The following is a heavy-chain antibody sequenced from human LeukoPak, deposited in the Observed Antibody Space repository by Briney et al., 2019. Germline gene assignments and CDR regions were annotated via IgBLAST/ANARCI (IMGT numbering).Heavy chain of an antibody. CDR1: GFTFSSYG. V-gene: IGHV3-33*01. Sequence: QSGGSLRLSCAASGFTFSSYGMHWVRQAPGKGLEWVAVIWYDGSSKYYADSVKGRFTISRDNSKNTLYLQMNSLRAEDTAVYYCARLDTAMVFSYWGQGTLVTVSS. CDR2: IWYDGSSK. J-gene: IGHJ4*02. D-gene: IGHD5-18*01. CDR3: ARLDTAMVFSY.